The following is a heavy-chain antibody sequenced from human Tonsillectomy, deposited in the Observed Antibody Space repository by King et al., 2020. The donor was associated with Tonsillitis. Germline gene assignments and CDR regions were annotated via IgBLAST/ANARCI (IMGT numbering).Heavy chain of an antibody. D-gene: IGHD2-21*01. CDR3: AREVLARSRRSYGMDV. CDR1: GFTFSSYS. CDR2: ISSTGSTI. J-gene: IGHJ6*02. Sequence: VQLVESGGGLVQPGGSLRLSCAASGFTFSSYSMNWVRQAPGKGLEWVSYISSTGSTIYYADSVKGRFTISRDNAKNSLYLQMNTLRAEDTAVYYCAREVLARSRRSYGMDVWGQGTTVTVSS. V-gene: IGHV3-48*01.